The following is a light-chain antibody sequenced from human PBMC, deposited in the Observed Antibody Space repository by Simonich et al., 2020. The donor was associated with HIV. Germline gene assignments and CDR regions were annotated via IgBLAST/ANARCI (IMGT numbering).Light chain of an antibody. V-gene: IGKV4-1*01. CDR1: QSVLYSSNTQNY. J-gene: IGKJ1*01. Sequence: DIVMTQSPDSLAVSLGERSTINSKSRQSVLYSSNTQNYLTWYQQKPGQPPKLLIYWASTRESGVPDRFRGSGSGTDFTLTISSLQAEDVAVYYCQQYYSTPRTFGQGTKVEIK. CDR3: QQYYSTPRT. CDR2: WAS.